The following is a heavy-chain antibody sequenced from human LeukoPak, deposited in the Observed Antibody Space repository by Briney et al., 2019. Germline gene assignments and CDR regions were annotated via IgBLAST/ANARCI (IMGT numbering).Heavy chain of an antibody. Sequence: GGSLRLSCAASGFTFSSYSMNWVRQAPGKGLEWVSSISSSSSYIYYADSVKGRFTISRDNAKNSLYLQMNSLRAEDTAVYYCATPVRYYYGMDVWGQGTTVTVSS. V-gene: IGHV3-21*01. CDR3: ATPVRYYYGMDV. D-gene: IGHD2/OR15-2a*01. CDR2: ISSSSSYI. J-gene: IGHJ6*02. CDR1: GFTFSSYS.